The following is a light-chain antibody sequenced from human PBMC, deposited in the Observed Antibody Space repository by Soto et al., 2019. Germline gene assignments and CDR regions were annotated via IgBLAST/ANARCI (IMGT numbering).Light chain of an antibody. CDR1: QSVSRY. CDR2: DAS. V-gene: IGKV1-39*01. J-gene: IGKJ1*01. CDR3: QQSYSVKT. Sequence: DIQMTQSPSSLSASVGDRVTITCRASQSVSRYLNWYQQKSGKAPKLLIYDASTLQSGVPSRFSGSGSGTDFTLTISSLQPEDFATYYWQQSYSVKTFGQGTKVEIK.